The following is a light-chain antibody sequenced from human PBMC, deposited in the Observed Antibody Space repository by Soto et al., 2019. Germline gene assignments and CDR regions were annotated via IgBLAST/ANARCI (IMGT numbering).Light chain of an antibody. CDR1: SSDVGGYNY. Sequence: QSALTQPASVSGSPGQSFTISCTGTSSDVGGYNYVSWYQQHPGKAPKLMIYDVSKRPSGVSNRFSGSKSGNTAPLTSAGLQAEDEADDYCSSDTSSLDVVFGGGTKLTAL. CDR2: DVS. CDR3: SSDTSSLDVV. J-gene: IGLJ2*01. V-gene: IGLV2-14*01.